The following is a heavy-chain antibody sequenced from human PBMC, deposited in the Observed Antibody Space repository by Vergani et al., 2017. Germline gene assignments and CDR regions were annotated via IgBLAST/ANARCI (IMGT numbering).Heavy chain of an antibody. V-gene: IGHV1-8*02. CDR3: ARHQRGYIQDGSDEPNWFDP. J-gene: IGHJ5*02. D-gene: IGHD5-18*01. Sequence: QVQLVQSGAEVKKPGASVKVSCKASGYTFTSYDINWVRQATGQGLEWMGWMNPNSGNTGYAQKFQGRVTMTRNTSISTAYMELSSVTAADTAVYYCARHQRGYIQDGSDEPNWFDPWGQGTLVTVSS. CDR2: MNPNSGNT. CDR1: GYTFTSYD.